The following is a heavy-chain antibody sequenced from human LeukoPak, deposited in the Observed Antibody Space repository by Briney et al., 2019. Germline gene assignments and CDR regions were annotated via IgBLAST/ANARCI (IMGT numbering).Heavy chain of an antibody. Sequence: GGSLRLSCAASGFTFSTYGMHWVRQAPGKGLEWVAVIWYAGSIKHYGDSVKGRFTISRDNSKNTLYLQMNSLRGEDTAVYYCVRASGPFDIEGQGTMVTVSA. CDR3: VRASGPFDI. V-gene: IGHV3-33*01. CDR2: IWYAGSIK. CDR1: GFTFSTYG. J-gene: IGHJ3*02. D-gene: IGHD3-10*01.